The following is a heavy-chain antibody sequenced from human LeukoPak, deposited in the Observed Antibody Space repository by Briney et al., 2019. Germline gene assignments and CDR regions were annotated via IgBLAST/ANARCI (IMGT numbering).Heavy chain of an antibody. V-gene: IGHV4-61*01. Sequence: SETLSLTCTVSGGSVSSGSYYWSWIRQPPGTGLEWIGYIYYSGSTNYNPSLKSRVTISVGRSKNQFSLKLSSVTAADTAVYYCASNSGWYDSGTIDHWGQGTLVTVSS. CDR2: IYYSGST. J-gene: IGHJ4*02. CDR1: GGSVSSGSYY. CDR3: ASNSGWYDSGTIDH. D-gene: IGHD6-19*01.